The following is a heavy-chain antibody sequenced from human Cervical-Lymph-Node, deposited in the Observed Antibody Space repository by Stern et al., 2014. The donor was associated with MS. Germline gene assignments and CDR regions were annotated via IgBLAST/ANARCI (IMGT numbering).Heavy chain of an antibody. CDR2: IIPMFGAA. CDR3: AIDKEAHYFDS. Sequence: VQLVESGAEERKPGSSVKVSCKASGGTFSNLAISWLRQVPGQGLEWMGGIIPMFGAANYAQKFQGTVTITADESTNTVYMELSSLRSEDAALYYCAIDKEAHYFDSWGQGTLVTVSS. J-gene: IGHJ4*02. CDR1: GGTFSNLA. V-gene: IGHV1-69*01.